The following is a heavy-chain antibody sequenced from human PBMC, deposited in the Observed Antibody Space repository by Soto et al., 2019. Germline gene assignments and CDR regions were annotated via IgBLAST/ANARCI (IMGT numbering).Heavy chain of an antibody. V-gene: IGHV4-31*03. J-gene: IGHJ4*02. CDR1: GGSISSGGYY. D-gene: IGHD5-18*01. CDR3: ARVASYTAMASFDY. Sequence: SETLSLTCTVSGGSISSGGYYWSWIRQHPGKGLEWIGYIYYSGSTYYNPSLKSRVTISVDTSKNQFSPKLSSVTAADTAVYYCARVASYTAMASFDYWGQGTLVTVSS. CDR2: IYYSGST.